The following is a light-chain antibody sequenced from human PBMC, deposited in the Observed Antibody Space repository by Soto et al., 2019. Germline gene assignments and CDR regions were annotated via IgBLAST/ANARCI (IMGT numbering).Light chain of an antibody. V-gene: IGLV1-47*01. Sequence: QSVLTQPPSASGTPGQRVTISCSGSSSNIGSNYVYWYQQLPGTAPKLLISRNNQRPSGVPDRFSGSRSGTSASLAISGLRSQDEAEYYCAAWEDSLTGWVFGGGTQLTVL. CDR3: AAWEDSLTGWV. CDR1: SSNIGSNY. CDR2: RNN. J-gene: IGLJ3*02.